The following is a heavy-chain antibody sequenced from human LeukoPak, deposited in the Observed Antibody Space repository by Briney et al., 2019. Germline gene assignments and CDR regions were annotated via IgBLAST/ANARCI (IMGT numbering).Heavy chain of an antibody. J-gene: IGHJ3*02. CDR2: IYTGGST. V-gene: IGHV3-66*02. CDR1: GFTVSSYY. Sequence: GGSLRLSCAASGFTVSSYYMNWVRQAPGKGLEWVSVIYTGGSTYYADSVKGRFTISRDNSKNTLYLQMNSLRAEDTAVYYCAKDSSRDGYNFDAFDIWGQGTMVTVSS. D-gene: IGHD5-24*01. CDR3: AKDSSRDGYNFDAFDI.